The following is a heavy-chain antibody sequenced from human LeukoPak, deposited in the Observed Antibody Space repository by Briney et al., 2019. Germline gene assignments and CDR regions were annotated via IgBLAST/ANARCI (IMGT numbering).Heavy chain of an antibody. CDR2: ISYDGSNK. V-gene: IGHV3-30*03. D-gene: IGHD3-3*01. J-gene: IGHJ4*02. CDR3: ARDPAKFWSGHDY. Sequence: GGSLRLSCTASGFIFSSYGTHWVRQAPGKGLEWVAVISYDGSNKYYADSVKGRFTISRDNSKNTLYVQMNSLRAEDTAVYYCARDPAKFWSGHDYWGQGTLVTVSS. CDR1: GFIFSSYG.